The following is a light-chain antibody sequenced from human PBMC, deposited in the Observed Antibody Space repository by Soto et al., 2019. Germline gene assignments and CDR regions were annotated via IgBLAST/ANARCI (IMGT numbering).Light chain of an antibody. Sequence: DMQMTQSPSSLSASVGDRVSITCRSSQNISNYLHWYQQRPGKAPKLLIYAASNLRSGVPSRFSGSGSGTDFTLTITGLQHEDFATYYCHQSFTILPTFGGGTRLEI. CDR2: AAS. CDR3: HQSFTILPT. CDR1: QNISNY. V-gene: IGKV1-39*01. J-gene: IGKJ4*01.